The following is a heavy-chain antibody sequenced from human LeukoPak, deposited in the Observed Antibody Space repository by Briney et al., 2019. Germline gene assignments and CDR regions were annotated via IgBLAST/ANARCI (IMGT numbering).Heavy chain of an antibody. CDR1: GGSISSGDYY. CDR3: ARGYSSSWYAYYFDY. Sequence: SETLSLTCTVSGGSISSGDYYWTWFRQHPGKGLEWIGYIYYSGSTYYNPSLKSRVTISVDTSKNQFSLKLSSVTAADTAVYYCARGYSSSWYAYYFDYWGQGTLVTVSS. V-gene: IGHV4-31*03. J-gene: IGHJ4*02. CDR2: IYYSGST. D-gene: IGHD6-13*01.